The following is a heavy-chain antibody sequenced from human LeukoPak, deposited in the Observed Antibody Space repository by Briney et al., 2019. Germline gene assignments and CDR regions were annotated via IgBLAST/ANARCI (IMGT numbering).Heavy chain of an antibody. CDR3: ARFLWYYYGMDV. Sequence: PSGTLSLTCAVSGGSISSSNWWSWVRQPPGKGLEWIGEIYHSGSTNYNPSLKSRVTISVDTSKNQFSLKLSSVTAADTAVYYCARFLWYYYGMDVWGQGTTVTVSS. CDR1: GGSISSSNW. J-gene: IGHJ6*02. V-gene: IGHV4-4*02. CDR2: IYHSGST.